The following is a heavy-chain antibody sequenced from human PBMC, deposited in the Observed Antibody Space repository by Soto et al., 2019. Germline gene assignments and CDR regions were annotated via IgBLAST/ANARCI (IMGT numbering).Heavy chain of an antibody. D-gene: IGHD6-13*01. J-gene: IGHJ5*02. Sequence: SETLSLTCTVSGGSISSYYWSWIRQPPGKGLEWIGYIYYSGSTNYNPSLKSRVTISVDTSKNQLSLQLNSVTPDDTGVYYCARLIANSWLDARGKGTLVTVS. V-gene: IGHV4-59*08. CDR3: ARLIANSWLDA. CDR2: IYYSGST. CDR1: GGSISSYY.